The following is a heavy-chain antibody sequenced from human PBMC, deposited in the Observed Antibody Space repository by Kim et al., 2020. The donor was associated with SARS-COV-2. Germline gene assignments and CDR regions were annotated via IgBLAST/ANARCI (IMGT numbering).Heavy chain of an antibody. Sequence: GGSLRLSCAASGFTFSTSWMIWVRQAPGKGLEWMANIRPDGSEQYYVDSVKGRFTISRDNDKKSLYLQLNSLNGDDTAVYYCAVWGYWGQETLVTVSS. CDR1: GFTFSTSW. D-gene: IGHD7-27*01. CDR2: IRPDGSEQ. CDR3: AVWGY. V-gene: IGHV3-7*01. J-gene: IGHJ4*02.